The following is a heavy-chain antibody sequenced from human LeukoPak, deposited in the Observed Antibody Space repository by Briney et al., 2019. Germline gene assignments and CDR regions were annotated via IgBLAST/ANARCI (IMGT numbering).Heavy chain of an antibody. Sequence: PGGSLRLSCAASGFTFSSYGMHWVRQAPGKGLEWVAVISYDGSNKYYADSVKGRFTISRDNSKNTLYLQMNSLRAEDTAVYYCAKDRLGELSLDYWGQGTLVTVSS. CDR3: AKDRLGELSLDY. CDR2: ISYDGSNK. CDR1: GFTFSSYG. J-gene: IGHJ4*02. D-gene: IGHD3-16*02. V-gene: IGHV3-30*18.